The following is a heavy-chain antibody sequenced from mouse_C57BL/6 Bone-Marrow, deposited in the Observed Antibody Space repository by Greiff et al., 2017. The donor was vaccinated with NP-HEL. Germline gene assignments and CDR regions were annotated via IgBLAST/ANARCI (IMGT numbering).Heavy chain of an antibody. CDR3: ARDPQYYGSSPWYFDV. Sequence: EVMLVESGGGLVKPGGSLKLSCAASGFTFSSYAMSWVRQTPEKRLAWVATISDGGSYTYYPDNVKGRFTISRENAKNNLYLQISHLKSEDTAMYYFARDPQYYGSSPWYFDVWGTGTTVTVSS. CDR2: ISDGGSYT. V-gene: IGHV5-4*01. CDR1: GFTFSSYA. D-gene: IGHD1-1*01. J-gene: IGHJ1*03.